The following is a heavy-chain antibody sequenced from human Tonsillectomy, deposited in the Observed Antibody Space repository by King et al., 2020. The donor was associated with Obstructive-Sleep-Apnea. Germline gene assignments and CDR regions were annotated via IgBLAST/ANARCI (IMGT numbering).Heavy chain of an antibody. J-gene: IGHJ4*02. CDR3: AKRVDTAMVFDY. D-gene: IGHD5-18*01. CDR2: INTGGGTT. V-gene: IGHV3-23*04. CDR1: GFTFSNYA. Sequence: QLVQSGGGLVQPGGSLRLSCAASGFTFSNYAMSWVRQAPGKGLECVSAINTGGGTTYYADSVKGRFTTSRDNSKNTLYLQMNSLRAEDTAVYYCAKRVDTAMVFDYWGQGTLVTVSS.